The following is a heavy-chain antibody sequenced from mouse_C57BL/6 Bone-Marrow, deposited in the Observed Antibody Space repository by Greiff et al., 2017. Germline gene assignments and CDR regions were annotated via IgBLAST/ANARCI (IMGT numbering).Heavy chain of an antibody. D-gene: IGHD2-5*01. Sequence: QVQLQQSGAELARPGASVKLSCKASGYTFTSYGISWVKQRTGQGLEWIGEIYPRSGNTYYNEKFKGKATLTADKSSSTAYMELRSLTSEDSAVYFCARWEEYESNYEYFDVWGTGTTVTVAS. J-gene: IGHJ1*03. CDR2: IYPRSGNT. CDR1: GYTFTSYG. CDR3: ARWEEYESNYEYFDV. V-gene: IGHV1-81*01.